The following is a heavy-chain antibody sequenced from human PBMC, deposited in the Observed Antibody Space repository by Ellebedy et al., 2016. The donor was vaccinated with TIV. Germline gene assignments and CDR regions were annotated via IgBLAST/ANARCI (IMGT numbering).Heavy chain of an antibody. CDR3: TTPEEYVEGRGY. CDR2: IKPKADGYTT. J-gene: IGHJ4*02. Sequence: GESLKISCAASGFTFSSYAMSWVRQAPGKGLEWVGRIKPKADGYTTDYAAPVKGRFTISRDDSKNTLYLQMNSLKTEDTAVYYCTTPEEYVEGRGYWGQGTLVTVSS. V-gene: IGHV3-15*01. CDR1: GFTFSSYA. D-gene: IGHD5-24*01.